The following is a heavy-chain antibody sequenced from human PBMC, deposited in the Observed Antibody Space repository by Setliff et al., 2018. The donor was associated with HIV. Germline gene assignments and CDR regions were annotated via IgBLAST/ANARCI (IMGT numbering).Heavy chain of an antibody. V-gene: IGHV3-7*01. CDR3: VKDGDYRNGDYDAFDI. D-gene: IGHD4-17*01. CDR2: INQDGSEK. CDR1: GFTFTSYW. J-gene: IGHJ3*02. Sequence: GGSLRLSCAASGFTFTSYWMIWVRQAPGKGLEWVANINQDGSEKNYVDSVKGRFTISRDNAKNSLYLQMTSLTAEDTAVYYCVKDGDYRNGDYDAFDIWGQGTMVTVSS.